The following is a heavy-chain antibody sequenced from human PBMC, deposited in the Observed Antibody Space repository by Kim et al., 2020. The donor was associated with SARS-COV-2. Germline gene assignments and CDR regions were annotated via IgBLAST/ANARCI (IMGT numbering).Heavy chain of an antibody. V-gene: IGHV3-30-3*01. CDR2: ISYDGSNK. J-gene: IGHJ4*02. CDR1: GFTFSSYA. CDR3: ASEHGSGSYPRY. Sequence: GGSLRLSCAASGFTFSSYAMHWVRQAPGKGLEWVAVISYDGSNKYYADSVKGRFTISRDNSKNTLYLQMNSLRAEDTAVYYCASEHGSGSYPRYSGQGTLVAVSS. D-gene: IGHD3-10*01.